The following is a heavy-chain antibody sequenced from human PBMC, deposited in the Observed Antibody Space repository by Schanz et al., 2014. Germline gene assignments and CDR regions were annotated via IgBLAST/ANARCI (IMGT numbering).Heavy chain of an antibody. J-gene: IGHJ4*02. CDR2: IGYDGSEK. Sequence: VQLVESGGGLVKPGGSLRLSCATSGLNFDYYGMNWVRQAPGKGLEWVANIGYDGSEKYYVDSVKGRFTISRDNSKDALYLQRSGLTPEDAAVYYGAGGPSPIQGVPMDFWGQGTLVTVSS. V-gene: IGHV3-30*02. D-gene: IGHD3-10*01. CDR3: AGGPSPIQGVPMDF. CDR1: GLNFDYYG.